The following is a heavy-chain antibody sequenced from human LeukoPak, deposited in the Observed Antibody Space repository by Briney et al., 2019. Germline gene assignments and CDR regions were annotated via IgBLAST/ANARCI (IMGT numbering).Heavy chain of an antibody. CDR3: AREGSDWNYYYYMDV. Sequence: GGSLRLSCAASGFTFSSYWMSWVRQAPGKGLEWVANIKQDGSEKYYVDSVKGRFTISRDNAKNSLYLQMSSLRAEDTAVYYCAREGSDWNYYYYMDVWGKGTTVTVSS. CDR2: IKQDGSEK. D-gene: IGHD6-19*01. V-gene: IGHV3-7*01. CDR1: GFTFSSYW. J-gene: IGHJ6*03.